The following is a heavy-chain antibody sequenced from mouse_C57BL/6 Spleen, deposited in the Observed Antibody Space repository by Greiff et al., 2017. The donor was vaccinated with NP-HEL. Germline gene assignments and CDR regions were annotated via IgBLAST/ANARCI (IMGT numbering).Heavy chain of an antibody. D-gene: IGHD2-2*01. V-gene: IGHV1-53*01. CDR1: GYTFTSYW. CDR3: ARGRAIYYGYDGFAY. J-gene: IGHJ3*01. Sequence: QVQLKESGTELVKPGASVKLSCKASGYTFTSYWMHWVKQRPGQGLEWIGNINPSNGGTNYNEKFKSKATLTVDKSSSTAYMQLSSLTSEDSAVYYCARGRAIYYGYDGFAYWGQGTLVTVSA. CDR2: INPSNGGT.